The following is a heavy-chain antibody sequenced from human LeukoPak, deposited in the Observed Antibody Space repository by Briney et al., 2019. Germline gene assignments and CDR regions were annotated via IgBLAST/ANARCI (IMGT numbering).Heavy chain of an antibody. V-gene: IGHV5-51*01. D-gene: IGHD3-10*01. CDR2: IYPGDSDT. Sequence: GESLEISCKGSGYLFTSYWIGWGRQLPGKGLEGMGIIYPGDSDTRYSPSFQGQVTISADKSISTAYLQWSSLKASDTAMYYCARPGRGNGMDVWGQGTTVTVSS. J-gene: IGHJ6*02. CDR1: GYLFTSYW. CDR3: ARPGRGNGMDV.